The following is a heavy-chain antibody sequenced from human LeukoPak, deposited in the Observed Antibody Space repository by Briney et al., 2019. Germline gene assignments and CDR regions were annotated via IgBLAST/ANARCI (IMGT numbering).Heavy chain of an antibody. J-gene: IGHJ3*02. D-gene: IGHD4-17*01. Sequence: KPSETLSLTCTVSGDSISNYYWSWIRQPPGKGLEWIGYIYYSGSTNYNPSLKSRVTISVDTSKNQFSLKLSSVTAADTAVYYCARVRTGLYDAFDIWGQGTMVTVSS. CDR2: IYYSGST. CDR3: ARVRTGLYDAFDI. CDR1: GDSISNYY. V-gene: IGHV4-59*01.